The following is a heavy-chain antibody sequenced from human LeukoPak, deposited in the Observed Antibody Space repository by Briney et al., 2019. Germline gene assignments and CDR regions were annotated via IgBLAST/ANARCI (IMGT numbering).Heavy chain of an antibody. CDR1: GFTFSTYW. CDR3: ARAKVGARDYFDY. CDR2: ISSSSSYI. V-gene: IGHV3-21*01. J-gene: IGHJ4*02. Sequence: NPGGSLRLSCAASGFTFSTYWMVWVRQAPGRGLEWVSSISSSSSYIYYVDSVKGRFTTSRDNVENSLYLQMNSLRAEDTAVYYCARAKVGARDYFDYWGQGTLVTVSS. D-gene: IGHD1-26*01.